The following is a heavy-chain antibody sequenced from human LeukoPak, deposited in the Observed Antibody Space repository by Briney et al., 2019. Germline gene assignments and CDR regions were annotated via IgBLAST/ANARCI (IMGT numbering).Heavy chain of an antibody. CDR1: GFRFTSYW. CDR3: ARDGHPFDS. CDR2: INQDGSEK. V-gene: IGHV3-7*01. J-gene: IGHJ4*02. Sequence: GGSLRLSCAASGFRFTSYWMSWVRQAPGKGLEWVANINQDGSEKYYGDSVKGRFTISRGNAKNSLYLQMSSLRAEDTAAYFCARDGHPFDSWGQGTLVTVSS.